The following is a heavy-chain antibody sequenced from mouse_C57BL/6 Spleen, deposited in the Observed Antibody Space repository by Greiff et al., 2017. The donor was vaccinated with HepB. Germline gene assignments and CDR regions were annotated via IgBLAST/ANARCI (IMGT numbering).Heavy chain of an antibody. CDR3: ARLYYSNTGGYVDV. V-gene: IGHV5-6*01. D-gene: IGHD2-5*01. J-gene: IGHJ1*03. CDR1: GFTFSSYG. CDR2: ISSGGSYT. Sequence: EVQRVESGGDLVKPGGSLKLSCAASGFTFSSYGMSWVRQTPDKRLEWVATISSGGSYTYYPDSVKGRFTISRDNAKNTLYLQMISLKSEDTAMYYCARLYYSNTGGYVDVWGTGTTVTVSS.